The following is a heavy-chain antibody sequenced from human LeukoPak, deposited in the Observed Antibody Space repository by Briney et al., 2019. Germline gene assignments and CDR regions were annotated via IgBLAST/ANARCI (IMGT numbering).Heavy chain of an antibody. CDR3: ARDAKSRRRRWFGELSVDYSYYMDV. D-gene: IGHD3-10*01. CDR2: TRYDGNDR. V-gene: IGHV3-30*02. CDR1: GFTFSTSD. Sequence: GGSLRLSCAASGFTFSTSDLHWVRQAPGKGLEWVAFTRYDGNDRHYADSVKGRFTISRDNSKNMLYLQMNNLRAEDTAVYYCARDAKSRRRRWFGELSVDYSYYMDVWGKGTTVTVSS. J-gene: IGHJ6*03.